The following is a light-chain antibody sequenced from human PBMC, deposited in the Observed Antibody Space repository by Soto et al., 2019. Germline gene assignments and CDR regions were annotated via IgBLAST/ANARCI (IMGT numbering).Light chain of an antibody. CDR3: QQYERYPMT. CDR2: KAS. Sequence: DSQMTQYPSTLSASVGDRVTITCRASQSISSWLAWYQQKPGKAPKLLISKASTLHSGVPPRFSGSGSGTEFTLIISSLQPDDFATYYCQQYERYPMTFGGGTKLEIK. V-gene: IGKV1-5*03. CDR1: QSISSW. J-gene: IGKJ4*01.